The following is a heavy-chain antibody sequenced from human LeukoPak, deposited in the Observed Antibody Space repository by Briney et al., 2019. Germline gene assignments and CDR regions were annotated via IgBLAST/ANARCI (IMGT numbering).Heavy chain of an antibody. CDR3: ATGLVDWSSVPT. V-gene: IGHV1-24*01. CDR1: GYTFTSYG. CDR2: FDPEDGET. Sequence: APVKVSCKASGYTFTSYGISWVRQAPGKGLEWMGGFDPEDGETIYAQKFQGRVTMSEDTSTDTAYMELSSLRSEDTAVYYCATGLVDWSSVPTWGQGTPVTVSS. J-gene: IGHJ5*02. D-gene: IGHD6-19*01.